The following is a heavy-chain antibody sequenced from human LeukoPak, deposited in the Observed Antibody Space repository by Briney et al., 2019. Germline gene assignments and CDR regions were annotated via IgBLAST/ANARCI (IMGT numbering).Heavy chain of an antibody. CDR1: GFIFSSHG. CDR3: AGSYYYDSSGYYDY. J-gene: IGHJ4*02. Sequence: PGGSLRLSCATSGFIFSSHGMHWVRQAPGKGLEWVGVIWYDGSNKHYVDSVKGRFTISRDNSKNTLYLQMNSLRAEDTAVYYCAGSYYYDSSGYYDYWGQGTLVTVSS. CDR2: IWYDGSNK. D-gene: IGHD3-22*01. V-gene: IGHV3-33*01.